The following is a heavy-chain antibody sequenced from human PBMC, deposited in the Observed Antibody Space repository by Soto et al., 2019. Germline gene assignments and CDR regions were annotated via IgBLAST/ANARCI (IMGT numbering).Heavy chain of an antibody. CDR1: GYTFTSYY. J-gene: IGHJ4*02. D-gene: IGHD3-9*01. CDR2: INPSGGST. V-gene: IGHV1-46*03. Sequence: ASVKVSCKASGYTFTSYYMHWVRQAPGQGLEWMGIINPSGGSTSYAQKFQGRVTMTRDTSTSTGYMELSSLRSEDTAVYYCARDDASYYDILTGYYIVTSPDYWGQGTLVTVSS. CDR3: ARDDASYYDILTGYYIVTSPDY.